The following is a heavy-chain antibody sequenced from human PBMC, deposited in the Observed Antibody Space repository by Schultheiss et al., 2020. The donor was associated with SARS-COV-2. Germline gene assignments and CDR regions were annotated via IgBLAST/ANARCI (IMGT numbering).Heavy chain of an antibody. V-gene: IGHV3-23*01. CDR1: GFTFSSYG. CDR2: ISGSGGST. Sequence: GGSLRLSCAASGFTFSSYGMHWVRQAPGKGLEWVSAISGSGGSTYYADSVKGRFTISRDNSKNTLYLQMNSLRAEDTAVYYCASMGNDYGGPDDYWGQGTLVTVSS. J-gene: IGHJ4*02. D-gene: IGHD4-23*01. CDR3: ASMGNDYGGPDDY.